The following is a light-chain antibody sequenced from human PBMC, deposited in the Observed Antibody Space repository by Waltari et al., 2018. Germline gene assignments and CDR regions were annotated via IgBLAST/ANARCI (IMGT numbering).Light chain of an antibody. J-gene: IGLJ1*01. CDR2: EVS. V-gene: IGLV2-23*01. CDR3: CSYAGSSTLL. CDR1: SSDVGSYNL. Sequence: QSALTQPASVSGSPGQSITISCTGTSSDVGSYNLVSWYQQHPGKAPKLIVYEVSKRPSGVSTRVSGSKSGNTASLTISGLQAEDEADYYCCSYAGSSTLLFGTGTKVTVL.